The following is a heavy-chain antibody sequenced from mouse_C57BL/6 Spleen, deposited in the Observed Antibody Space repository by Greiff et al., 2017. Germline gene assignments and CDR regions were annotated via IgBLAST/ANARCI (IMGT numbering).Heavy chain of an antibody. CDR1: GYTFTDYE. Sequence: QVQLQQSGAELVRPGASVTLSCKASGYTFTDYEMHWVKQTPVHGLEWIGAIDPETGGTAYNQKFTGKAILTADKSSSTAYMELRSLTSEDSAVYYCTREGLGYSYAMDYWGQGTSVTVSS. CDR3: TREGLGYSYAMDY. CDR2: IDPETGGT. D-gene: IGHD1-2*01. J-gene: IGHJ4*01. V-gene: IGHV1-15*01.